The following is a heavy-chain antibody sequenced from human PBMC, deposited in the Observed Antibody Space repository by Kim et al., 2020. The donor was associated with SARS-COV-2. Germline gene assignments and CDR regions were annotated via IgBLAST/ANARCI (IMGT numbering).Heavy chain of an antibody. V-gene: IGHV4-4*07. CDR3: ARDAGYDFWSGYPDDAFDI. Sequence: SETLSLTCTVSGGSISSYYWSWIRQPAGKGLEWIGRIYTSGSTNYNPSLKSRVTMSVDTSKNQFSLKLSSVTAADTAVYYCARDAGYDFWSGYPDDAFDIWGQGTMVTVSS. CDR2: IYTSGST. J-gene: IGHJ3*02. CDR1: GGSISSYY. D-gene: IGHD3-3*01.